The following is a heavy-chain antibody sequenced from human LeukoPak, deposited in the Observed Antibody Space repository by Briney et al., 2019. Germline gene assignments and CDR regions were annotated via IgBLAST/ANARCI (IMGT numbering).Heavy chain of an antibody. Sequence: ASVKVPCETSVYTFSDFGMSWVRQAPGQGLEWMGWISAYNGDTNYAHNLQGRVTMTTDTSTSTAYMELRSLRSDDTAVYYCARGRPSDYWGQGTLVTVSS. CDR1: VYTFSDFG. CDR3: ARGRPSDY. CDR2: ISAYNGDT. V-gene: IGHV1-18*01. J-gene: IGHJ4*02.